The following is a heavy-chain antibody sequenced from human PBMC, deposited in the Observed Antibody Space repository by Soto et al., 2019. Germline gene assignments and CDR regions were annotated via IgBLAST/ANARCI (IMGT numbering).Heavy chain of an antibody. CDR2: TTDTGGDT. V-gene: IGHV3-23*01. Sequence: GGSLRLSCVASGITFGSRAMSWVRQAPGEGLEWVSTTTDTGGDTKYADSVRGRFIISRDNSKNRLYLQMNSLRAEDTAVYYCASDLVGASDSYGLDVWGQGTPVTVSS. CDR3: ASDLVGASDSYGLDV. J-gene: IGHJ6*02. D-gene: IGHD1-26*01. CDR1: GITFGSRA.